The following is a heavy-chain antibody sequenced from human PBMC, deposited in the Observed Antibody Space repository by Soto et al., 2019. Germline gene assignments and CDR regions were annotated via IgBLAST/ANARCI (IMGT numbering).Heavy chain of an antibody. J-gene: IGHJ4*02. D-gene: IGHD3-3*01. CDR3: ARDYDFWSGYPRPNAY. CDR2: ISAYNGNT. V-gene: IGHV1-18*01. Sequence: ASVKVSCKASGYTFTSYGISWVRQAPGQGLEWMGWISAYNGNTNYAQKLQGRVTMTTDTSTSTAYMELRSLRSDDTAVYYCARDYDFWSGYPRPNAYWGQGTLVTVSS. CDR1: GYTFTSYG.